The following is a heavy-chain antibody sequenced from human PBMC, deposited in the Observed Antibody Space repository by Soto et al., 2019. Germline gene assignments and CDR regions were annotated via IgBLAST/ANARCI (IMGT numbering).Heavy chain of an antibody. Sequence: PSETLSLTCTVSGGSIGSGGYYWSWIRQHPGKGLEWIGYIYYSGSTYYNPSLKSRVTISVDTSKNQFSLKLSSVTAADTAVYYCARGRVIAAAFNFDYWGQGTLVTVSS. CDR3: ARGRVIAAAFNFDY. CDR2: IYYSGST. V-gene: IGHV4-31*03. CDR1: GGSIGSGGYY. D-gene: IGHD6-13*01. J-gene: IGHJ4*02.